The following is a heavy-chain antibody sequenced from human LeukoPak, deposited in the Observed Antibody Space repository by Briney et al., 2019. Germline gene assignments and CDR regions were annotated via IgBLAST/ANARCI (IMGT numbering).Heavy chain of an antibody. Sequence: SETLSLTCTVSGGSISGYYWSWIRQPPGKGLEWIGYIFYSGSANYNPSLKSRVTISVDTSKNQFSLKLSSVTAADTAVYYCARDYHDSSGYYRGFDDWGQGTLVTSPQ. CDR3: ARDYHDSSGYYRGFDD. J-gene: IGHJ4*02. CDR1: GGSISGYY. V-gene: IGHV4-59*01. D-gene: IGHD3-22*01. CDR2: IFYSGSA.